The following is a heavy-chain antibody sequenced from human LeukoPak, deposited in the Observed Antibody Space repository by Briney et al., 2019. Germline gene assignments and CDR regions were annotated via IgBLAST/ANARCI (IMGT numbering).Heavy chain of an antibody. Sequence: HPGGSLRLSCRASGFTFSSYAMSWVRQSPGKGLEGVSAISGTGGSTYSDDSVKGRFTISRDNSKNTLYLQMNSLSAEDTAVFYCATRPTVGAPTPTFDCWGQGTLVTVSS. J-gene: IGHJ4*02. CDR1: GFTFSSYA. V-gene: IGHV3-23*01. D-gene: IGHD1-26*01. CDR3: ATRPTVGAPTPTFDC. CDR2: ISGTGGST.